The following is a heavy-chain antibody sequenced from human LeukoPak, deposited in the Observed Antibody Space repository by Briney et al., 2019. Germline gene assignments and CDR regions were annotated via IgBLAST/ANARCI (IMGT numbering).Heavy chain of an antibody. CDR1: GGTFSSYA. CDR2: IIPILGIA. V-gene: IGHV1-69*04. J-gene: IGHJ5*02. D-gene: IGHD2-15*01. Sequence: SVKVSCKASGGTFSSYAISWVRQAPGQGLEWMGRIIPILGIANYAQKFQGRVTITADKSTSTAYMEPSSLRSEDTGVYYCARGSDRGYMPHNWFDPWGQGTLVTVSS. CDR3: ARGSDRGYMPHNWFDP.